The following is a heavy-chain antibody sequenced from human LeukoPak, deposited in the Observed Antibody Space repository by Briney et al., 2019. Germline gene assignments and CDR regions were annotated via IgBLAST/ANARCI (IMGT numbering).Heavy chain of an antibody. CDR2: ISGSGGST. D-gene: IGHD3-10*01. J-gene: IGHJ6*02. V-gene: IGHV3-23*01. CDR3: AKGRLYGSGSYRPYGMDV. CDR1: GFTFSSYA. Sequence: GGSLRLSCAASGFTFSSYAMSWVRQAPGKGLEWVSAISGSGGSTYYAGSVKGRFTISRDNSKNTLYLQMNSLRAEDTAVYYCAKGRLYGSGSYRPYGMDVWGQGTTVTVSS.